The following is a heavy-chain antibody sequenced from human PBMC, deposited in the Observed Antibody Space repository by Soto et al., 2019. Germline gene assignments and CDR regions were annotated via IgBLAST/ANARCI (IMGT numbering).Heavy chain of an antibody. CDR1: GDSITSSGYS. CDR3: ARAHYGPSGYYFDS. Sequence: SETLSLTSSVSGDSITSSGYSWSSIRQPPRRGLEWIGYIYHTGSASYSPSLKGRVTISVDKSKNQFSLSLNSVTAADTAIYYCARAHYGPSGYYFDSWGQGSLVTVSS. D-gene: IGHD3-22*01. CDR2: IYHTGSA. J-gene: IGHJ4*02. V-gene: IGHV4-30-2*01.